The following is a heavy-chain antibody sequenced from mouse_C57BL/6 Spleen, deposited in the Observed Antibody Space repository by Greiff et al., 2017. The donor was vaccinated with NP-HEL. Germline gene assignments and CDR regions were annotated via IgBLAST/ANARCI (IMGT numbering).Heavy chain of an antibody. CDR1: GYSITSGYD. D-gene: IGHD2-5*01. V-gene: IGHV3-1*01. CDR3: AKYYYSNWFDY. J-gene: IGHJ2*01. CDR2: ISYSGST. Sequence: VQLKESGPGMVKPSQSLSLTCTVTGYSITSGYDWHWIRHFPGNKLEWMGYISYSGSTNYNPSLKSRISITHDTSKNHFFLKLNSVTTEDTATYYCAKYYYSNWFDYWGKGTTLTVSS.